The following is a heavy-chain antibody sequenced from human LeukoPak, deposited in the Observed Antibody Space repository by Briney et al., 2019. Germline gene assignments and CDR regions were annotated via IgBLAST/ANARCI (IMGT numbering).Heavy chain of an antibody. J-gene: IGHJ5*02. CDR1: GGSISSYY. Sequence: SETLSLTCTVSGGSISSYYWSWIRQPAGKGLEWIGRIYTSGSTNYNPSLKSRVTMSVDTSKNQFSLKLSSVTAADTAVYYCASKLNRRGWFDPWGQGTLVTVSS. CDR3: ASKLNRRGWFDP. V-gene: IGHV4-4*07. CDR2: IYTSGST. D-gene: IGHD1-14*01.